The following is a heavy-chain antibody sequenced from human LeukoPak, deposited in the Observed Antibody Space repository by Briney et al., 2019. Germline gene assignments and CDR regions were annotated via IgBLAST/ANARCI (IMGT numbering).Heavy chain of an antibody. V-gene: IGHV4-39*01. CDR2: IYYSGST. D-gene: IGHD3-3*01. Sequence: SETLSLTCTVSGGSISSSSYYWGWIRQPPGKGPEWIGSIYYSGSTYYNPSLKSRVTISVDTSKNQFSLKLSSVTAADTAVYYCARHSPYDFWSGYPQPYYYYYYMDVWGKGTTVTVSS. CDR3: ARHSPYDFWSGYPQPYYYYYYMDV. CDR1: GGSISSSSYY. J-gene: IGHJ6*03.